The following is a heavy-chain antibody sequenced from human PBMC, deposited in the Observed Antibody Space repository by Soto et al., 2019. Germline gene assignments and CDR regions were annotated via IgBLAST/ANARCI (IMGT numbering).Heavy chain of an antibody. V-gene: IGHV4-34*01. D-gene: IGHD6-13*01. CDR2: INHSGST. CDR3: ERVMGVASGGTVDD. Sequence: PSATLSLTCAVYGGSLSCYYWIWIRQPPGKGLEWIGEINHSGSTNYNPSLKSRVTISIDKSKNHFSLQVRYVTAADTAIYYCERVMGVASGGTVDDWGQGSQVTVSS. CDR1: GGSLSCYY. J-gene: IGHJ4*02.